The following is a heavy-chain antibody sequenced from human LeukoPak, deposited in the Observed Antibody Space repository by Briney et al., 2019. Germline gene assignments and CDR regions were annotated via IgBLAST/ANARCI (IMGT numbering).Heavy chain of an antibody. CDR1: GFTFNSYS. Sequence: QSGGSLRLSCEGSGFTFNSYSIHWVRQAPGKGLEWVANIKQDGSDKYYVDSMKGRFTISRDNAKNSLYLQMNSLRAEDTAVYYCARGDSSGWYFDYWGQGTLVTVSS. V-gene: IGHV3-7*01. J-gene: IGHJ4*02. CDR3: ARGDSSGWYFDY. D-gene: IGHD6-19*01. CDR2: IKQDGSDK.